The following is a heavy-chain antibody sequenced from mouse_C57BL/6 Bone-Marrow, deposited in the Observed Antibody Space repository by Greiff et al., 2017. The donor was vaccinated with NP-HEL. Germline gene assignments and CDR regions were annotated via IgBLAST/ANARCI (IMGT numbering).Heavy chain of an antibody. CDR3: ARRDYYYGYFDY. CDR2: IHPNSGST. V-gene: IGHV1-64*01. CDR1: GYTFTSYW. D-gene: IGHD1-1*01. J-gene: IGHJ2*01. Sequence: VQLQQPGAELVKPGASVKLSCKASGYTFTSYWMHWVKQRPGQGLEWIGMIHPNSGSTNYNEKFKSKATLTVDKSSSTAYMQLSSLTSEDSAVYYCARRDYYYGYFDYWGQGTTLTVSS.